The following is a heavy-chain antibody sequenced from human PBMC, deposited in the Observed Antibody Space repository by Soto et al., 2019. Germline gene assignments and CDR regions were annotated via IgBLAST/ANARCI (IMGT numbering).Heavy chain of an antibody. Sequence: SSTXSLTCAVYGLSVSGYYLNWIRQPPGKGLEWIGEINHTGGTHYNPSLKSRVTVSVDTSKKQFSLRLSSVTAADTAIYYCATSIKVFGLLTNQSDTWGQGTQVTVYS. V-gene: IGHV4-34*01. CDR2: INHTGGT. CDR3: ATSIKVFGLLTNQSDT. CDR1: GLSVSGYY. J-gene: IGHJ5*02. D-gene: IGHD3-3*01.